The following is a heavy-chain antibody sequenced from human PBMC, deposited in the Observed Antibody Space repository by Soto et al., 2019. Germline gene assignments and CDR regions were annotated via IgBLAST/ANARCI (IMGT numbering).Heavy chain of an antibody. CDR2: IYYSGIT. CDR3: ARHPAGLRYFDY. CDR1: DGSISTSDYY. Sequence: SETLSLTCTVSDGSISTSDYYWGWIRQPPGKGLEWIASIYYSGITYYDPSLKSRVTISIDTSKNQFSLKLTSLTAADTAVYYCARHPAGLRYFDYWGPGTLVTVS. D-gene: IGHD3-9*01. V-gene: IGHV4-39*01. J-gene: IGHJ4*02.